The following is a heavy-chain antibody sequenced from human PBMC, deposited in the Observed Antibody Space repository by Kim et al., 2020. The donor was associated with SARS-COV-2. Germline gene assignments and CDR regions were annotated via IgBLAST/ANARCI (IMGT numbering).Heavy chain of an antibody. CDR1: GYGFTTYG. D-gene: IGHD6-13*01. J-gene: IGHJ4*02. CDR3: ARCTIAAAGQGFDY. Sequence: ASVKVSCKTSGYGFTTYGITWVRQAPGQGLEWVGWITTYSGSTDYAQKFQGRVTITRDISAGTVYLDLSSLRADDTAVYYCARCTIAAAGQGFDYWGQGTRIPVSS. V-gene: IGHV1-18*04. CDR2: ITTYSGST.